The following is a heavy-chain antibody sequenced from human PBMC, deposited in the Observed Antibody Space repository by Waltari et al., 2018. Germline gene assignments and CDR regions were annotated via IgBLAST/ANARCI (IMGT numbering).Heavy chain of an antibody. V-gene: IGHV1-69*05. CDR2: VIPICGTA. CDR1: GGTFSSYA. Sequence: QVQLVQSGAEVKKPGSSVKVSCKASGGTFSSYAISWVRQAPGQGLEWMGGVIPICGTANYARKFHGRVRITTDESTSAAYMELSSLRSEDTAVYYCARGGDCSGGSCYFSWFDPWGQGTLVTVAS. D-gene: IGHD2-15*01. J-gene: IGHJ5*02. CDR3: ARGGDCSGGSCYFSWFDP.